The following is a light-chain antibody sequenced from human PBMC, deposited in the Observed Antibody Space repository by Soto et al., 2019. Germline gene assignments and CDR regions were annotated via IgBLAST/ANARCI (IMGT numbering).Light chain of an antibody. CDR2: AAS. Sequence: DIQMTQSPSSLSASVGDRVTITCRGSQSFSSYLNWYQQKPGKAPKLLIYAASSLQSGVPSRFSGSGSGTDFTLTISSLQPEDFATYYCQQSYSTPRTFGQGTRLEIK. J-gene: IGKJ5*01. V-gene: IGKV1-39*01. CDR3: QQSYSTPRT. CDR1: QSFSSY.